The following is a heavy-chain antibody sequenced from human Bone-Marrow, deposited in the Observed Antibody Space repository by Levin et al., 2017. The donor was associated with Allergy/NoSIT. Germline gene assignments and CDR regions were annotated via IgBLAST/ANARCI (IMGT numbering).Heavy chain of an antibody. D-gene: IGHD6-13*01. CDR3: ARGRTAAAAAGSLEF. J-gene: IGHJ4*02. CDR2: ILPVFETS. CDR1: GDVFSNFA. V-gene: IGHV1-69*06. Sequence: SVKVSCMASGDVFSNFAFHWVRQAPGQGLEWVAGILPVFETSNCAQNFQGRVTISADRFRNTAYMELSSLRPEDTAIYYCARGRTAAAAAGSLEFWGQGTLVTVSS.